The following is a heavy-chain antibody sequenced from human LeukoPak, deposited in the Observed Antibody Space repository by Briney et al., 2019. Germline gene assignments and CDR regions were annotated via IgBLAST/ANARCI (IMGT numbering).Heavy chain of an antibody. CDR1: GGSVSSGDYY. CDR3: ARERWHVVVPARPQGEWYFDL. CDR2: IYYSGST. D-gene: IGHD2-2*01. Sequence: SQTLSLTCTVSGGSVSSGDYYWSWIRQPPGKGLEWIGYIYYSGSTYYNPSLKSRVTISVDTSKNQFSLRLSSVTAADTAVYYCARERWHVVVPARPQGEWYFDLWGHGTLVTVSS. V-gene: IGHV4-30-4*08. J-gene: IGHJ2*01.